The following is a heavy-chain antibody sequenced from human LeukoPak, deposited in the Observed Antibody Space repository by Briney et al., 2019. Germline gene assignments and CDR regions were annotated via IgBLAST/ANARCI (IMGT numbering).Heavy chain of an antibody. CDR1: GFTFSSYW. V-gene: IGHV3-7*01. J-gene: IGHJ3*02. CDR3: ARAGDMVVGYDAFDI. Sequence: PGGSLRLSCAASGFTFSSYWMSRVRQAPGKGLEWVANIKQDGSEKYYVDSVKGRFTISRDNAKNSLYLQMNSLRAEDTAVYYCARAGDMVVGYDAFDIWGQGTMVTVSS. CDR2: IKQDGSEK. D-gene: IGHD2-15*01.